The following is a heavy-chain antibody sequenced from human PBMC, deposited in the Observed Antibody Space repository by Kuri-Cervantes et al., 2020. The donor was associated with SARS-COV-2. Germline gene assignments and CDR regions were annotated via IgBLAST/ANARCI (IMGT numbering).Heavy chain of an antibody. Sequence: GESLKISCAASGFTFSSYAMSWVRQAPGKGLEWVSAISGSGGSTYYADSVKGRFTISRDNSKNTLYLQMNSLRAEDTAVYYCAKARNYYDSSGYNYWGQGTLVTVSS. D-gene: IGHD3-22*01. V-gene: IGHV3-23*01. CDR1: GFTFSSYA. CDR3: AKARNYYDSSGYNY. J-gene: IGHJ4*02. CDR2: ISGSGGST.